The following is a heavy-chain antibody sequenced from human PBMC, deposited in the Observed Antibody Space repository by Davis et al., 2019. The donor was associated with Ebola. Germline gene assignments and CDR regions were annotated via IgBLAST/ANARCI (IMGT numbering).Heavy chain of an antibody. D-gene: IGHD2-2*01. Sequence: GESLKISCAASGFTFSSYWMSWVRQAPGKGLEWVANIKQDGSEKYYVDSVKGRFTISRDNAKNSLYLQMNSLRAEDTAVYYCARDPSSVVPAAIPFDYWGQGTLVTVSS. J-gene: IGHJ4*02. CDR2: IKQDGSEK. CDR1: GFTFSSYW. CDR3: ARDPSSVVPAAIPFDY. V-gene: IGHV3-7*01.